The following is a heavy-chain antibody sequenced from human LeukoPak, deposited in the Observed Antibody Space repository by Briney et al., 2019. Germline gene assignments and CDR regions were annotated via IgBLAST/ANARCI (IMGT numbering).Heavy chain of an antibody. CDR2: FSATDGSA. Sequence: GGSLRLSCAASGFTVTSYGMTWVRQAPGEGLEWVSAFSATDGSAKYAESVRGRFTISRDNSKDSLYLQMNSLRDEDTAVYFCAKAGIAAAGTGAFDVWGQGTMVTVS. J-gene: IGHJ3*01. D-gene: IGHD6-13*01. CDR1: GFTVTSYG. CDR3: AKAGIAAAGTGAFDV. V-gene: IGHV3-23*01.